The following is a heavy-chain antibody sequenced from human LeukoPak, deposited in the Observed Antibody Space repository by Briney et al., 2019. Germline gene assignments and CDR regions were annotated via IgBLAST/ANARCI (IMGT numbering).Heavy chain of an antibody. V-gene: IGHV3-49*03. D-gene: IGHD1-26*01. CDR2: IRSKAYGGTT. CDR3: TREWEGPGWELLDY. Sequence: PGRSLRLSCTASGFTFGDYAMSWFRQAPGKGLEWVGFIRSKAYGGTTEYAVSVKGRFTISRDDSKSIAYLQMNSLKTEDTAVYYCTREWEGPGWELLDYWGQGTLVTVSS. CDR1: GFTFGDYA. J-gene: IGHJ4*02.